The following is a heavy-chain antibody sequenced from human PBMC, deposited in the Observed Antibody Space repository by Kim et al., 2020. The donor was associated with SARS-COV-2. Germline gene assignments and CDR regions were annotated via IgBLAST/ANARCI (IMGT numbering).Heavy chain of an antibody. CDR1: GFTFSSYA. D-gene: IGHD2-21*02. CDR2: ISGSGGST. Sequence: GGSLRLSCAASGFTFSSYAMSWVRQAPGKGLEWVSAISGSGGSTYYADSVKGRFTISRDNSKNTLYLQMNSLRAEDTAVYYCANSPPITPRVTDWDYYYGMDVWGQGTTVTVSS. V-gene: IGHV3-23*01. CDR3: ANSPPITPRVTDWDYYYGMDV. J-gene: IGHJ6*02.